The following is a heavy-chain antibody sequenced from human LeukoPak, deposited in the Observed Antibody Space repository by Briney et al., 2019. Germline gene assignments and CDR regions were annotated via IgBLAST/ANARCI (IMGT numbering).Heavy chain of an antibody. D-gene: IGHD5-18*01. CDR1: GFTFSSYG. Sequence: PGGSLRLSCAASGFTFSSYGMHWVRQAPGKGLEWVAFIRYDGSNKYYADSVKGRFTISRDNSKNTLYLQMNSLRAEDTAVYYCAKADQYSYGYSFYYYYYMDVWGKGTTVTVSS. CDR3: AKADQYSYGYSFYYYYYMDV. J-gene: IGHJ6*03. CDR2: IRYDGSNK. V-gene: IGHV3-30*02.